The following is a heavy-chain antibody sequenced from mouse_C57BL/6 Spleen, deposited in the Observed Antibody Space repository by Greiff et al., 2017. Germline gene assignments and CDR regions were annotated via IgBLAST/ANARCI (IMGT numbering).Heavy chain of an antibody. CDR2: IYPGDGDT. J-gene: IGHJ2*01. CDR1: GYAFSSYW. V-gene: IGHV1-80*01. CDR3: ARSGYGKGVDY. Sequence: VQLQQSGAELVKPGASVKISCKASGYAFSSYWMNWVKQRPGKGLEWIGQIYPGDGDTNYNGKFKGKATLTADKSSSTAYMQLSSLTSEDSAVYFCARSGYGKGVDYWGQGTTLTVSS. D-gene: IGHD1-1*02.